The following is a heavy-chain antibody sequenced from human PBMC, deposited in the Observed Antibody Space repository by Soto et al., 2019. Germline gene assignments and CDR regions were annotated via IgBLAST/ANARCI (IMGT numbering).Heavy chain of an antibody. Sequence: QITLKESGPTLVKPTQTLTLTCTFSGFSLNTSGVGVGWIRQPPGEALEWLTLIYWDDDKRYSPSLKTRLTITKDTSKNQLVLTMTNMDPVDTATYYCARYYFGSGLYFFDYWGQGTLVTVSS. J-gene: IGHJ4*02. CDR3: ARYYFGSGLYFFDY. CDR1: GFSLNTSGVG. D-gene: IGHD3-10*01. CDR2: IYWDDDK. V-gene: IGHV2-5*02.